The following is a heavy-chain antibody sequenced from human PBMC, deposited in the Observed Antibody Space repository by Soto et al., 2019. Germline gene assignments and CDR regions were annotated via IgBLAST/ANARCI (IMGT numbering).Heavy chain of an antibody. D-gene: IGHD6-6*01. CDR1: GGSISSGGYS. CDR2: IYHSGST. CDR3: ARASSSYPGGYFDY. Sequence: PSETLSLTCAVSGGSISSGGYSWSWIRQPPGKGLEWIGYIYHSGSTYYNPSLKSRVTISVDRSKNQFSLKLSSVTAADTAVYYCARASSSYPGGYFDYWGQGTLVTVSS. V-gene: IGHV4-30-2*01. J-gene: IGHJ4*02.